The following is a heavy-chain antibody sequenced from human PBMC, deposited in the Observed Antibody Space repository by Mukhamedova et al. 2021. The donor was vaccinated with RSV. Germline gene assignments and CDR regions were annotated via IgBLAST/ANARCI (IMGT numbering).Heavy chain of an antibody. CDR3: ARNPTVTTGGFDY. J-gene: IGHJ4*02. Sequence: TSLKTRLTISKDTSKNQVVLTMTNMDPVDTATYYCARNPTVTTGGFDYWGQGTLVTVSS. D-gene: IGHD4-17*01. V-gene: IGHV2-70*01.